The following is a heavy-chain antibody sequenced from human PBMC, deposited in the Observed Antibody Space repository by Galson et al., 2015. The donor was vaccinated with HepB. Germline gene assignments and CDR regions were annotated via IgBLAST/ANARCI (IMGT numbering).Heavy chain of an antibody. CDR2: ISPIFGTA. Sequence: SVKVSCKASGGTFSSYAITWVRQAPGQGLEWMGGISPIFGTANYAQKLQGRVTITTDESTSTAYMELSSLRSEDTAVYYCARTAYYDSSGYYPNWGQGTLVTVSS. V-gene: IGHV1-69*05. D-gene: IGHD3-22*01. J-gene: IGHJ4*02. CDR3: ARTAYYDSSGYYPN. CDR1: GGTFSSYA.